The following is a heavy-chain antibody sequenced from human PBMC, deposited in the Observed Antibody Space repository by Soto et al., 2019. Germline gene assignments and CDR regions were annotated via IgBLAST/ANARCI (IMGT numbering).Heavy chain of an antibody. Sequence: GGSLRLSCAASGFTFSSYGMHWVRQAPGKGLEWVAVISYDGSNKYYADSVKGRFTISRDNSKNTLYLQMNSLRAEDTALYYCAKDEGLRFLEWLFDCWGQGTLVTVSS. J-gene: IGHJ4*02. D-gene: IGHD3-3*01. CDR3: AKDEGLRFLEWLFDC. CDR1: GFTFSSYG. V-gene: IGHV3-30*18. CDR2: ISYDGSNK.